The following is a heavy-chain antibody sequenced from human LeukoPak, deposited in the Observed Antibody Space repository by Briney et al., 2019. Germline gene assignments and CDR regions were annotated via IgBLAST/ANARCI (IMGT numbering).Heavy chain of an antibody. J-gene: IGHJ4*02. V-gene: IGHV3-74*01. Sequence: GGSLRLSCAASRFTFSSYWMHWVRQAPGEGLVWVSRIRADGGYTSYADSVKGRFTISRDNARNTLYLQMNSLRAEDTAVYYCSRGEGSYPDYWGQGTLVTVSS. D-gene: IGHD1-26*01. CDR2: IRADGGYT. CDR1: RFTFSSYW. CDR3: SRGEGSYPDY.